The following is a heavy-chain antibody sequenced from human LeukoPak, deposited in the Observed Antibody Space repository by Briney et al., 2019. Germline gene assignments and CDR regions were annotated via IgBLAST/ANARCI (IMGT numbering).Heavy chain of an antibody. CDR1: GFTVSSYA. V-gene: IGHV3-23*01. CDR2: ISGGGGST. D-gene: IGHD6-13*01. J-gene: IGHJ5*02. Sequence: PGGCLSLSFAASGFTVSSYAMGSVRQAPGKGLEWGKAISGGGGSTYYADSVKGRFTISRYNSTNTLYLQMNSLRAEDTAVYYCAKDRHTGYSSSWDAGNWFDPWGQGTLVTVSS. CDR3: AKDRHTGYSSSWDAGNWFDP.